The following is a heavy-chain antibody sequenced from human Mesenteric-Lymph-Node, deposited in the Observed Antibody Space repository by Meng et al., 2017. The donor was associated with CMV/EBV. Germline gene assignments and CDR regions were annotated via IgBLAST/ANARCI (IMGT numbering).Heavy chain of an antibody. Sequence: SETLSLTCTVSGGSISSSSYYWSWIRQPPGKGLEWIGYIYYSGSTNYNPSLKSRVTISVDTSKDQFSLKLSSVTAADTAVYYCARAHRIAAAGYYFDYWGQGTLVTVSS. CDR2: IYYSGST. V-gene: IGHV4-61*01. D-gene: IGHD6-13*01. J-gene: IGHJ4*02. CDR1: GGSISSSSYY. CDR3: ARAHRIAAAGYYFDY.